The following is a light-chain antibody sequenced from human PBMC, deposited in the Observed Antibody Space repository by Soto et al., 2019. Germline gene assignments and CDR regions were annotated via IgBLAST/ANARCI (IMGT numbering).Light chain of an antibody. Sequence: EIVMTQSPATLSVSPGERATLSCRASQSVSSNLAWYQQKPGQAPRLLIYGASTRATGIPARFSGSGSGTECTLTISSLQSEDFAVYYCQQYNKWPPITFGQGTRLEMK. CDR1: QSVSSN. CDR3: QQYNKWPPIT. V-gene: IGKV3-15*01. J-gene: IGKJ5*01. CDR2: GAS.